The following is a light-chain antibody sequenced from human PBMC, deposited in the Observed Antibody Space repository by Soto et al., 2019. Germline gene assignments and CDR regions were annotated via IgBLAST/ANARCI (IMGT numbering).Light chain of an antibody. CDR2: DVS. CDR3: SSYKNSRICV. V-gene: IGLV2-14*03. CDR1: SSDIGGYNF. Sequence: QSALTQPASVSGSPGQSITISCTGTSSDIGGYNFVSWYQQHPGRAPKLMIYDVSNRPSGVSQRFSSSKSGNTASLTISGLQAEDEADYHCSSYKNSRICVFGGGTNLTVL. J-gene: IGLJ2*01.